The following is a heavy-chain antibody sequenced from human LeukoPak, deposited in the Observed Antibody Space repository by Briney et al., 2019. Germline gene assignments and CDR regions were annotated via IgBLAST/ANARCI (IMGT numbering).Heavy chain of an antibody. CDR2: INPNSGGT. J-gene: IGHJ6*03. CDR1: GYTFTGYY. V-gene: IGHV1-2*02. CDR3: ARGPSDYYDSSGYWHYYYYYMDV. D-gene: IGHD3-22*01. Sequence: ASVKVSCKASGYTFTGYYMHWVRQAPGQGLEWMGWINPNSGGTNYAQKFQGRVTMTRDTSISTAYMELSRLRSDDTAVYYCARGPSDYYDSSGYWHYYYYYMDVWGKGTTVTASS.